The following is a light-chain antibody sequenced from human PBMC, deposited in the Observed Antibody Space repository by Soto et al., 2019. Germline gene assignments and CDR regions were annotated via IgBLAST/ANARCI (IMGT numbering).Light chain of an antibody. CDR1: QSVSSH. Sequence: IGLTQSPATLSLSPGERATLSCRASQSVSSHLAWYQQKPGQAPRLLIYDASNRATGIPARFSGSGSGTDFTLTISSLEPEDFAVYYCQHRFNWPFTFGPGTKVDIK. CDR2: DAS. J-gene: IGKJ3*01. V-gene: IGKV3-11*01. CDR3: QHRFNWPFT.